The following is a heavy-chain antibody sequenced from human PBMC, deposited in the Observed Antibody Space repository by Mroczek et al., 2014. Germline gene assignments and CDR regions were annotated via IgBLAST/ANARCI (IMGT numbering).Heavy chain of an antibody. D-gene: IGHD3-10*01. V-gene: IGHV3-23*04. CDR3: AKGSKSGLNY. CDR1: GFIFSNSA. J-gene: IGHJ4*02. CDR2: ISGSGGNT. Sequence: VQLVQSGGVLVQPGGSLRLFCAASGFIFSNSAMSWVRQAPGKGLEWVSGISGSGGNTYYADSVKGRFTISRDNSKNKMYLQMNSLRAEDTAVYYCAKGSKSGLNYWGQGTLVTVSS.